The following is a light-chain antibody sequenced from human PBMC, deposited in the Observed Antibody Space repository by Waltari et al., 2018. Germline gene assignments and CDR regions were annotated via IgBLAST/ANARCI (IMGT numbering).Light chain of an antibody. Sequence: QTVVTQEPSLSVSPGGTVTLTCALSSGSLSSTSYATWYRQTPGQAPRTLVYKANSRSFGVPDRFSGSVLGNKAALTITGAEADDESDYFCSVYMGSGIWVFGGGTKLTVL. CDR3: SVYMGSGIWV. J-gene: IGLJ3*02. CDR1: SGSLSSTSY. V-gene: IGLV8-61*01. CDR2: KAN.